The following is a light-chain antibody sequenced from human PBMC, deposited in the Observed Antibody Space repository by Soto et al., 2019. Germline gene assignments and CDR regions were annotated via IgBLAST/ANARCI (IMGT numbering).Light chain of an antibody. V-gene: IGLV2-23*01. Sequence: QSVLTQPASVSGSPGQSITISCTGTSSDVGNYDLVSWYQQLPGKAPKFILYKGSKRPSGVSNRFSGSKSGNTASLTISGLQAEDEADYYCCSYAGSSTYVFGTGTKVTGL. CDR3: CSYAGSSTYV. CDR2: KGS. J-gene: IGLJ1*01. CDR1: SSDVGNYDL.